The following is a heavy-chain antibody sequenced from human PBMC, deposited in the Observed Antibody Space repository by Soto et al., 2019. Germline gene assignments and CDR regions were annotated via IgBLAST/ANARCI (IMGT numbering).Heavy chain of an antibody. V-gene: IGHV4-4*02. J-gene: IGHJ4*02. CDR1: GGSISSSNW. CDR3: ATGGNGDYLAGSFDS. CDR2: IYHSGST. D-gene: IGHD4-17*01. Sequence: PSETLSLTCAVSGGSISSSNWWSWVRQPPGKGLEWIGEIYHSGSTNYNPSLKSRVTISVDTSKNQFSLKLSSVTAADTAVYFCATGGNGDYLAGSFDSWGPGTLVTVSS.